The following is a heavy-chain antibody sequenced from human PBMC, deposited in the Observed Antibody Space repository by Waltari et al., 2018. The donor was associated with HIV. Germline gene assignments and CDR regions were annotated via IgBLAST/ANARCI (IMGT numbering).Heavy chain of an antibody. CDR2: ISYYGDNK. CDR1: RFTVGSYA. J-gene: IGHJ4*02. Sequence: QVQLVESGGGVVQPGRSLRLSWAASRFTVGSYAMHWVRQAPGKGLEWVAVISYYGDNKYYADSVKGRFTISRDNSKNTLYLQMNSLRAEDTAVYYCAKGASGWSPGYWGQGTLVTVSS. CDR3: AKGASGWSPGY. D-gene: IGHD6-19*01. V-gene: IGHV3-30*18.